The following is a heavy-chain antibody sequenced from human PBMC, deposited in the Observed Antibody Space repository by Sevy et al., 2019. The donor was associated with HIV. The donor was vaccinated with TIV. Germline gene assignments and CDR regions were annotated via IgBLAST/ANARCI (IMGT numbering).Heavy chain of an antibody. D-gene: IGHD3-10*01. J-gene: IGHJ4*02. CDR1: GFTFSSYG. Sequence: GGSLRLSCAASGFTFSSYGMHWVRQAPGKGLEWVAVISYDGSNKYYADSVKGRFTISRDNSKNTLYLQMNSLRAEDTAVYYCAKGRLLWFGGSLDYCGQGTLVTVSS. V-gene: IGHV3-30*18. CDR3: AKGRLLWFGGSLDY. CDR2: ISYDGSNK.